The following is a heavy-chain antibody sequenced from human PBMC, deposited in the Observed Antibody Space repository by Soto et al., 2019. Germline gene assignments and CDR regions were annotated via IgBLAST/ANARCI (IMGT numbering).Heavy chain of an antibody. V-gene: IGHV1-8*01. Sequence: QVQLVQSGAAVKKPGASVKVSCMASGYTFTSHDINWVRQAAGQGLEWMGWMNPDSGDAGFAQKFKGRVTMTWNTSITTAYMEMDSLRSEDTAVYYCTRGTEKEYWVTAYALDIWGQGTVVTVSS. J-gene: IGHJ3*02. CDR1: GYTFTSHD. D-gene: IGHD2-21*02. CDR2: MNPDSGDA. CDR3: TRGTEKEYWVTAYALDI.